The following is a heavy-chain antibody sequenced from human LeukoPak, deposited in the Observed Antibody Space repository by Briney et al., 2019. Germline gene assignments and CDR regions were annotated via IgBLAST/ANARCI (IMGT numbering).Heavy chain of an antibody. J-gene: IGHJ4*02. CDR3: ARFETRGTGDSDF. V-gene: IGHV3-21*01. Sequence: GGSLRLSCAASGFIFSSYSMHCVRQTPGKGLEWVSSISGNSKYIFYADSVKGRFTISRDDAKNSLYLQMNSLRAEDTAVYYCARFETRGTGDSDFWGQGTLVTVSS. CDR2: ISGNSKYI. CDR1: GFIFSSYS. D-gene: IGHD3/OR15-3a*01.